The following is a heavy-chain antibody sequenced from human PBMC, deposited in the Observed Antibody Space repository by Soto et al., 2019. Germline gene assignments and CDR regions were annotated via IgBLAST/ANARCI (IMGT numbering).Heavy chain of an antibody. CDR1: GYSFTNYW. D-gene: IGHD2-15*01. CDR2: IYPGDSDT. V-gene: IGHV5-51*01. CDR3: GRLSGIVIRRYCDY. Sequence: GESLKISCKGSGYSFTNYWIGWVRQMPGKGLEWVGIIYPGDSDTRYSPSFQGQVTISADKSINTAYLQWSSLKASDTAIYYCGRLSGIVIRRYCDYWGQGTLVTVSS. J-gene: IGHJ4*02.